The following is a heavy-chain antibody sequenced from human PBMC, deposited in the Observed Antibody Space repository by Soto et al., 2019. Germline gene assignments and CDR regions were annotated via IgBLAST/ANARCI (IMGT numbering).Heavy chain of an antibody. CDR2: IIPIFGTA. J-gene: IGHJ4*02. V-gene: IGHV1-69*13. CDR3: ARDPPSNYYDTSGYVDY. D-gene: IGHD3-22*01. CDR1: GCTFSSYA. Sequence: GASVKVSCKASGCTFSSYAISWVRQAPGQGLEWMGGIIPIFGTANYAQKFQGRVTITADESTRTAYMELSSLRSEDTAVYYCARDPPSNYYDTSGYVDYWCQGHLVTVSS.